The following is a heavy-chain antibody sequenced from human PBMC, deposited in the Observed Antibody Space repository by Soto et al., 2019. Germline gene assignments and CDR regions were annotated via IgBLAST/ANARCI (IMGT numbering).Heavy chain of an antibody. CDR3: ARDLGYYDSSGRRSAFDI. J-gene: IGHJ3*02. D-gene: IGHD3-22*01. Sequence: PGGSLRLSCAASGFTFSSYSMNWFRQAPGKGLEWVSSISSSSSYIYYADSVKGRFTISRDNAKNSLYLQMNSLRAEDTAVYYCARDLGYYDSSGRRSAFDIWGQGTMVTVSS. CDR1: GFTFSSYS. CDR2: ISSSSSYI. V-gene: IGHV3-21*01.